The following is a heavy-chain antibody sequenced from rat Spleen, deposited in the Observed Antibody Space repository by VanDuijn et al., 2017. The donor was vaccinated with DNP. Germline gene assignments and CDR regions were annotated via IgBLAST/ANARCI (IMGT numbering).Heavy chain of an antibody. Sequence: EVQLVESGGGLVQPGRSLKLSCAASGLTFTHYDMVWVRQAPTKGLEWIASITGGSGITSYPDSVKGRFTISRDDAKNTLSLQMNRLRSEDTATYYCARLGDLHDGGDGDVLDAWGQGTSVTVSS. CDR1: GLTFTHYD. CDR3: ARLGDLHDGGDGDVLDA. CDR2: ITGGSGIT. J-gene: IGHJ4*01. V-gene: IGHV5S13*01. D-gene: IGHD1-12*02.